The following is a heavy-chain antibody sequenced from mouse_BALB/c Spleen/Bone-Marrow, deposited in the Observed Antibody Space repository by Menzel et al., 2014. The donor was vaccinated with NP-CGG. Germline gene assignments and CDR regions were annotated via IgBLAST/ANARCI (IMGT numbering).Heavy chain of an antibody. V-gene: IGHV5-9-3*01. CDR1: GFTFSDYA. CDR3: ARQENWALDY. J-gene: IGHJ2*01. CDR2: IISGGGST. Sequence: EVKVVESGGGLVKPGGSLKLSCVASGFTFSDYAVSWVRQSPEKRLEWVATIISGGGSTYYPDSVKGRFTISRDNAKNTLYLQMSSLRSEDTAMYYCARQENWALDYWGQGTTLTVSS. D-gene: IGHD4-1*01.